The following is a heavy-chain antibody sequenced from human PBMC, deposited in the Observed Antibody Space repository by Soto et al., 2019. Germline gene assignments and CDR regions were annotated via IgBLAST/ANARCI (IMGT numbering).Heavy chain of an antibody. CDR2: ISYDGSNK. CDR3: ARVSLDIVVVPAAIRGDAFDI. J-gene: IGHJ3*02. Sequence: SLRLSCAASGFTFSSYAMHWVRQAPGRGLEWVAVISYDGSNKYYADSVKGRFTISRDNSKNTLYLQMNSLRAEDTAVYYCARVSLDIVVVPAAIRGDAFDIWGQGTMVTVSS. V-gene: IGHV3-30-3*01. D-gene: IGHD2-2*02. CDR1: GFTFSSYA.